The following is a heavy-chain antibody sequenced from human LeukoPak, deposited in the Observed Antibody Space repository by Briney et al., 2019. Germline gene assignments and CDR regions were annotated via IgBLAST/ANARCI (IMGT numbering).Heavy chain of an antibody. CDR3: AGTGITMVRGIITH. J-gene: IGHJ4*02. D-gene: IGHD3-10*01. CDR2: IYYSGST. V-gene: IGHV4-4*02. Sequence: SETLSLTCAVSGGSISSSNWCSWVRQSPGKGLEWIGEIYYSGSTNYNPSLKSRVTISLDKSKNQFSLKLSSVTAADTAVYYCAGTGITMVRGIITHWGQGTLVTVSS. CDR1: GGSISSSNW.